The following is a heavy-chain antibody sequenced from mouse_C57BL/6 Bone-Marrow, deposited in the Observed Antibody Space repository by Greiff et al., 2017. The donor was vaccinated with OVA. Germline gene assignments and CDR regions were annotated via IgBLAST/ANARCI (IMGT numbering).Heavy chain of an antibody. CDR2: ISSGGSYT. CDR3: ARHRDYGGRDY. V-gene: IGHV5-6*01. J-gene: IGHJ2*01. D-gene: IGHD1-1*01. Sequence: EVQLVESGGDLVKPGGSLKLSCAASGFTFSSYGMSWVRQTPDKRLEWVATISSGGSYTYYPDSVKGRFTSSRDNAKNTLYLQMSSLKSEDTAMYYCARHRDYGGRDYWGQGTTLTVSS. CDR1: GFTFSSYG.